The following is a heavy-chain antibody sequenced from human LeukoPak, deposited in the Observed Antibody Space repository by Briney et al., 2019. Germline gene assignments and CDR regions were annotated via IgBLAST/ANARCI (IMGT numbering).Heavy chain of an antibody. CDR1: GGSISSSSYY. V-gene: IGHV4-39*01. J-gene: IGHJ6*03. CDR2: IYYSGST. D-gene: IGHD2-8*01. Sequence: SETLSLTCTVSGGSISSSSYYWGWIRQPPGKGLEWIGSIYYSGSTYYNPSLKSRVTISVDTSKNQFSLKLSSVTAADTAVYYCASVPMVYAISYYYYYYYMDVWGKGTTVTVSS. CDR3: ASVPMVYAISYYYYYYYMDV.